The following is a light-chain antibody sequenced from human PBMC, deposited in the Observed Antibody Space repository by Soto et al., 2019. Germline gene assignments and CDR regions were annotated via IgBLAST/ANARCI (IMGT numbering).Light chain of an antibody. CDR3: CSYASSSTWV. J-gene: IGLJ3*02. Sequence: QSALTQPASVSGSPGQSITISCTGTSSDVGSYNLVSWYQHHPGKVPKLMICEGSKRPSGVSNRFSGSKSGNTASLTISGLQAEDEADYYCCSYASSSTWVFGGGTKLTVL. V-gene: IGLV2-23*01. CDR1: SSDVGSYNL. CDR2: EGS.